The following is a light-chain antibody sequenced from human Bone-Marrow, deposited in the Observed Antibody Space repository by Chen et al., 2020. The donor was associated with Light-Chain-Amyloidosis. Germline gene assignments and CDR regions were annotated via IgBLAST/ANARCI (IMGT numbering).Light chain of an antibody. CDR3: QQYYTSPRT. V-gene: IGKV4-1*01. CDR2: WAS. CDR1: QSVLYTSNNKNY. Sequence: DIVMTQSPDSLAVSLGERATINCKSSQSVLYTSNNKNYLAWYQQKPGQPPRLLIYWASTRGSGVPERCSGSGSGTDFTLTISSLQAEDVAVYYCQQYYTSPRTFGQGSKVEIK. J-gene: IGKJ1*01.